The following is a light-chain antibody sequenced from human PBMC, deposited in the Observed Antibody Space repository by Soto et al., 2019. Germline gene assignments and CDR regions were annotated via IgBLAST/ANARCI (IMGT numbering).Light chain of an antibody. J-gene: IGLJ3*02. Sequence: QSALTQPASVSGSPGQSITISCTGTSSDVGGYKYVSWYQQDPGKAPKLMIYEVSNRPSGVSNRFSGSKSGNTASLTISVLQAEDEADYYCSSYTSSSTWVFGGGTKLTVL. CDR2: EVS. CDR3: SSYTSSSTWV. V-gene: IGLV2-14*01. CDR1: SSDVGGYKY.